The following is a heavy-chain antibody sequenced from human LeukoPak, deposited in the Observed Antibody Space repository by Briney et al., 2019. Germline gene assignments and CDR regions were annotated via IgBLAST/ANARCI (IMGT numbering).Heavy chain of an antibody. CDR1: GLTFSTSG. D-gene: IGHD1-14*01. CDR3: ATATNGRHCEY. J-gene: IGHJ4*02. CDR2: IGPTGSDR. Sequence: GGSLRLSCTASGLTFSTSGFNWVRQAPGKGLEWVASIGPTGSDRYHADSIKGRFTISRDNANNFLYLQMNSLRAEDTAVYYCATATNGRHCEYWGQGTLLTVSS. V-gene: IGHV3-21*06.